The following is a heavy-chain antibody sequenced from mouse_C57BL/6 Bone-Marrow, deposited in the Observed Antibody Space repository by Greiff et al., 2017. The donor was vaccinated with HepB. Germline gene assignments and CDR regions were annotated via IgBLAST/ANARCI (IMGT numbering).Heavy chain of an antibody. D-gene: IGHD1-1*01. CDR2: ISDGGSYT. CDR1: GFTFSSYA. CDR3: ARDRNYYGSSPHGYFDV. Sequence: EVKLVESGGGLVKPGGSLKLSCAASGFTFSSYAMSWVRQTPGKRLEWVATISDGGSYTYYPDNVKGRFTISRDKAKNNLYLKMSHLKSEDTAMYYCARDRNYYGSSPHGYFDVWGTGTTVTVSS. V-gene: IGHV5-4*01. J-gene: IGHJ1*03.